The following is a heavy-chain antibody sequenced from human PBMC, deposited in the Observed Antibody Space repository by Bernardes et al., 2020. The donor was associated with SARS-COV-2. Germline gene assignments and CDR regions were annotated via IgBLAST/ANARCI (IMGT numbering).Heavy chain of an antibody. J-gene: IGHJ4*02. Sequence: GYLRLACSASGFTFSDYYMSWIRQAPGKGLEWVSYISSSGSTIYYADSVKGRFTISRDNAKNSLYLQMNSLRAEDTAVYYCARGRVVVTAPFDYWGQGTLVTVSS. CDR2: ISSSGSTI. CDR3: ARGRVVVTAPFDY. V-gene: IGHV3-11*01. CDR1: GFTFSDYY. D-gene: IGHD2-21*02.